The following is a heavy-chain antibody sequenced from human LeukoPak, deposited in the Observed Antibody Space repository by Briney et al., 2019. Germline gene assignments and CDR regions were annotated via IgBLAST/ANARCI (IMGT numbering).Heavy chain of an antibody. J-gene: IGHJ4*02. Sequence: GGSLRLSCAASGITLRNHLMHLVRQTPGKGLVPVPRINSDGSSTSYADSVKGRFTISRDNAKNTLYLQMNSLRAEDTAVYYCAGVGYSYGLSVDYWGQGTLVTVSS. CDR3: AGVGYSYGLSVDY. V-gene: IGHV3-74*01. CDR1: GITLRNHL. D-gene: IGHD5-18*01. CDR2: INSDGSST.